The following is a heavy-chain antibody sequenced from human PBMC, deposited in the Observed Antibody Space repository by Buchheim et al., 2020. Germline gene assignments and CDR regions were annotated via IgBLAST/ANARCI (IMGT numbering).Heavy chain of an antibody. CDR3: ARGGFYGDYVDY. CDR2: ISNSGSTM. CDR1: RFTFSNYQ. J-gene: IGHJ4*02. V-gene: IGHV3-48*03. D-gene: IGHD4-17*01. Sequence: EVQLVESGGGLVQPGGSLRLSCAASRFTFSNYQMNWVRQAPGKGLEWVSYISNSGSTMYYADSVKGRFTISRDNAKNSLYLQMNNLRVEDTAVYYCARGGFYGDYVDYWGQGTL.